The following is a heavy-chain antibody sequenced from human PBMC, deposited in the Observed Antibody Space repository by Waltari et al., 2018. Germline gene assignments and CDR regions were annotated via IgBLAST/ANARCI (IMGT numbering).Heavy chain of an antibody. CDR1: GGSFSGYY. V-gene: IGHV4-34*01. CDR2: INHSGST. J-gene: IGHJ4*02. CDR3: ARGFPDYDFWSGYYAASYFDY. D-gene: IGHD3-3*01. Sequence: QVQLQQWGAGLLKPSETLSLTCAVYGGSFSGYYWSWIRQPHGTGLGWIGEINHSGSTNYNPSLKSRVTISVDTSKNQFSPKLSSVTAADTAVYYCARGFPDYDFWSGYYAASYFDYWGQGTLVTVSS.